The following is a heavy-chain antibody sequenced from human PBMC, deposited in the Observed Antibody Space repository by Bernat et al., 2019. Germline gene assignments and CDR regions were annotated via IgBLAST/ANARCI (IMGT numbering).Heavy chain of an antibody. Sequence: QVQLVQSGAEVKKPGSSVKVSCKASGGTFSSYAISWVRQAPGQGLEWMGGIIPIFGTANYAQKFQGRVTSTADKSTSTAYMELSSLRSEDTAVYYCARVEVIEARPRGYYYYMDVWGNGTTVTVSS. CDR1: GGTFSSYA. CDR2: IIPIFGTA. D-gene: IGHD6-6*01. CDR3: ARVEVIEARPRGYYYYMDV. V-gene: IGHV1-69*06. J-gene: IGHJ6*03.